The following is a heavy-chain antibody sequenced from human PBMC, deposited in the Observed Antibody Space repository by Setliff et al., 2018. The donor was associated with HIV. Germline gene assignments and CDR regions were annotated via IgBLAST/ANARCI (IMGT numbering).Heavy chain of an antibody. CDR1: GGSITTTNYY. CDR3: APGEGVASTYYHD. D-gene: IGHD3-3*01. Sequence: SETLSLTCTVSGGSITTTNYYWGWVRQSPGKGLEWIGVIYYRGSAYYNLSLQSRVTILMDLSRNQLSLHLASVTTADTAVYFCAPGEGVASTYYHDWGQGTQVTVPQ. V-gene: IGHV4-39*07. CDR2: IYYRGSA. J-gene: IGHJ4*01.